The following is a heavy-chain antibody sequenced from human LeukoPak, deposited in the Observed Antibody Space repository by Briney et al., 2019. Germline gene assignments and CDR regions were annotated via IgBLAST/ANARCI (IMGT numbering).Heavy chain of an antibody. Sequence: QAGGSLRLSCAASGFTFRVYAMHWVRQTPGKGLEWVSVISGSGGSTFYADSVKGRFTISRDNSKDTLFLQMNSLRAEDTAVYFCAKTSGSYTSFDYWGQGTLVTVSS. J-gene: IGHJ4*02. D-gene: IGHD1-26*01. CDR1: GFTFRVYA. CDR3: AKTSGSYTSFDY. V-gene: IGHV3-23*01. CDR2: ISGSGGST.